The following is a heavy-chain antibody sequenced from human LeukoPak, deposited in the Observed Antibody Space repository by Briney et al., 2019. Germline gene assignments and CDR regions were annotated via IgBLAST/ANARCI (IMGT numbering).Heavy chain of an antibody. J-gene: IGHJ5*02. Sequence: ASVKVSCKASGYTFTGYYMHWVRQAPGQGLEWMGWINPNSGDTKYAPTFQGKVNMTRDKSISTAYMQLSRLKCDDTAGYYCARDSSSWYSNWFDPWGQGTLVPVSS. D-gene: IGHD6-13*01. CDR3: ARDSSSWYSNWFDP. CDR1: GYTFTGYY. CDR2: INPNSGDT. V-gene: IGHV1-2*02.